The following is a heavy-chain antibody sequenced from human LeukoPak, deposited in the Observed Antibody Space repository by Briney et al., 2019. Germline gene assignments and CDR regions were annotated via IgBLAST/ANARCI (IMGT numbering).Heavy chain of an antibody. CDR2: IKRDGSEK. V-gene: IGHV3-7*01. CDR1: GFTFNNYW. D-gene: IGHD2-2*01. CDR3: VREDDVKVPAHRGDWFDP. J-gene: IGHJ5*02. Sequence: TGGSLRPSCVVSGFTFNNYWMSWVRQAPGKGLEWVANIKRDGSEKNYVDSVKGRFTISRDNATNSLYLQMNSLRAEDTAVYYCVREDDVKVPAHRGDWFDPWGQGTLVTVSS.